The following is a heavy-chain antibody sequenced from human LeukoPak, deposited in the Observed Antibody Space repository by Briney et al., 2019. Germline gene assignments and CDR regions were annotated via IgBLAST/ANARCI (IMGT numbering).Heavy chain of an antibody. Sequence: SETLSLTCAVYGGSFSGYYWSWIRQPPGKGLEWIGEINHSGSTNYNPSLKSRVTISVDTSKNQFSLKLSSVTAADTAVHYCASNKYSSSSPLLNFDYWGQGTLVTVSS. V-gene: IGHV4-34*01. J-gene: IGHJ4*02. CDR3: ASNKYSSSSPLLNFDY. D-gene: IGHD6-6*01. CDR2: INHSGST. CDR1: GGSFSGYY.